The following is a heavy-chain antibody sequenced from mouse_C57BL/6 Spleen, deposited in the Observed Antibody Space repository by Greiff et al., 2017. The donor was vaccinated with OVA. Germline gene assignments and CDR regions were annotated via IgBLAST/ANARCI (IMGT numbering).Heavy chain of an antibody. Sequence: QVQLQQPGAELVRPGSSVKLSCKASGYTFTSYWMHWVKQRPIQGLEWIGNIDPSDSETHYNQKFKDKATLTVDKSSSTAYMQLSSLTSEDSAVYYCARGGYDYDEAWFAYWGKGTLVTVSA. CDR1: GYTFTSYW. CDR3: ARGGYDYDEAWFAY. CDR2: IDPSDSET. D-gene: IGHD2-4*01. J-gene: IGHJ3*01. V-gene: IGHV1-52*01.